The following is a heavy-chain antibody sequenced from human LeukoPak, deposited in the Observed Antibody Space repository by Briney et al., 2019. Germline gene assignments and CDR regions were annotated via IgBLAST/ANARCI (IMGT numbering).Heavy chain of an antibody. CDR2: INPNSGGT. CDR3: ARGGITGTTRGPTRLNDAFDI. J-gene: IGHJ3*02. D-gene: IGHD1-20*01. Sequence: VASVKVSCKASGYTFTGYYMHWVRQAPGQGLEWMGWINPNSGGTNYAQKFQGWVTMTRDTPISTAYMELSRLRSDDTAVYYCARGGITGTTRGPTRLNDAFDIWGQGTMVTVSS. CDR1: GYTFTGYY. V-gene: IGHV1-2*04.